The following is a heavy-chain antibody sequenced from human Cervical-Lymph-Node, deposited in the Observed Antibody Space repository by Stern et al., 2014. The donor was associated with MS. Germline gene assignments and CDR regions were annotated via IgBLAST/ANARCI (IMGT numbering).Heavy chain of an antibody. J-gene: IGHJ4*02. Sequence: VQLVESGAEVKKPGASVKISCKASEDTFNNHSMNWVRQASGQGLEWMGRINPHGATSTYAQKFRGRVTMTRDTSTNTVYMELSSLRSEDTAVYYCVRDQNNYFHVFDYWGQGTLVAVSS. V-gene: IGHV1-46*02. CDR2: INPHGATS. D-gene: IGHD2/OR15-2a*01. CDR1: EDTFNNHS. CDR3: VRDQNNYFHVFDY.